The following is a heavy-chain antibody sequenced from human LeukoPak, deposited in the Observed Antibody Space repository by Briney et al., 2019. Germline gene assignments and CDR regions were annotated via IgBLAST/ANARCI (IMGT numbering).Heavy chain of an antibody. CDR3: ARDDFPLTGLRLLEWHPPVY. V-gene: IGHV1-18*01. Sequence: ASVKVSCKASGYTFTSYGISWVRQAPGQGLEWMGWISAYNGNTNYAQKLQGRVTMTTDTSTSTAYMELRSLRSDDTAVYYCARDDFPLTGLRLLEWHPPVYWGQGTLVTVSS. CDR1: GYTFTSYG. J-gene: IGHJ4*02. D-gene: IGHD3-3*01. CDR2: ISAYNGNT.